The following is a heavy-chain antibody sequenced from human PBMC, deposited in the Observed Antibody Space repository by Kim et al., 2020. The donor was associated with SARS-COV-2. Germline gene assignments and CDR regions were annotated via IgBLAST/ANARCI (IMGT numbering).Heavy chain of an antibody. CDR3: AKDLWFGELYFDY. D-gene: IGHD3-10*01. J-gene: IGHJ4*02. V-gene: IGHV3-23*01. Sequence: TDAVKGRFTISRKNSKTTRNLQMNSQRAEDTAVYYCAKDLWFGELYFDYWGQGTLVTVSS.